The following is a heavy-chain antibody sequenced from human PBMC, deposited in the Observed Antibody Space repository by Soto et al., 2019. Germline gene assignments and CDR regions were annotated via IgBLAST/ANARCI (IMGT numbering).Heavy chain of an antibody. CDR1: GGSISSGDYY. J-gene: IGHJ6*02. CDR3: ARWGSITIFGVVSENYGMDV. Sequence: TSETLSLTCTVSGGSISSGDYYWSWIRQPPGKGLEWIGYIYYSGSTYYNPSLKSRVTISVDTSKNQFSLKLSSVTAADTAVYYCARWGSITIFGVVSENYGMDVWGQGTTVTV. V-gene: IGHV4-30-4*01. D-gene: IGHD3-3*01. CDR2: IYYSGST.